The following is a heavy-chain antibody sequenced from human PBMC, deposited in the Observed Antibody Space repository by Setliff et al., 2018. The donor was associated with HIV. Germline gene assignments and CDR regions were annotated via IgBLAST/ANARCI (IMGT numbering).Heavy chain of an antibody. D-gene: IGHD2-15*01. V-gene: IGHV3-49*04. CDR2: IRSKGYGGTT. J-gene: IGHJ6*03. CDR1: GFIFGDFG. Sequence: GGSLRLSCTGSGFIFGDFGMSWVRQAPGKGLEWVAFIRSKGYGGTTEYAASVKGRFRISRDDSKRIAYLQMNSLKTEDTAMYYCLATALILDYYYMDVWGKGTTVTVSS. CDR3: LATALILDYYYMDV.